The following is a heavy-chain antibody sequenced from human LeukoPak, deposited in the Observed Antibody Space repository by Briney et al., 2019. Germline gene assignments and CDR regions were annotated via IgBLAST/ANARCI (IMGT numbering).Heavy chain of an antibody. D-gene: IGHD6-19*01. CDR3: ARGVAVAGGDAFDI. CDR1: GYSISSGYY. V-gene: IGHV4-38-2*02. CDR2: IYHSGST. J-gene: IGHJ3*02. Sequence: SETLSLTCTVSGYSISSGYYWGWIRQPPGKGLEWIGSIYHSGSTYYNPSLKSRVTISVDTSKNQFSLKLSSVTAADTAVYYCARGVAVAGGDAFDIWGQGTMVTVSS.